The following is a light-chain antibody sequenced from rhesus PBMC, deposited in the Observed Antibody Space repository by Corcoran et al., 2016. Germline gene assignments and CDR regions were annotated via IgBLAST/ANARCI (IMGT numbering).Light chain of an antibody. CDR3: QQTYSSPWT. Sequence: DIQMSQSPSSLSASVGDNVIITCRASQVIRTALVWYQQKPGKAPKILIYDSSNLETGVPSRFSCSGSEIDFTLTISSLQPEDFASVFCQQTYSSPWTFGLGTKVEI. CDR1: QVIRTA. CDR2: DSS. V-gene: IGKV1-33*01. J-gene: IGKJ1*01.